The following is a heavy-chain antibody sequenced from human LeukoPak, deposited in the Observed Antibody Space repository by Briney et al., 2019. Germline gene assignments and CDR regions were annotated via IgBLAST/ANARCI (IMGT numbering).Heavy chain of an antibody. Sequence: GGSLRLSCAASGFTFSSALHWVRQASGKGLEWVGRIRSTANGYATAYAASVKGRFTISRDDSKNTAYLQMDSLKTEDTAVYYCANGYRYCSSTRCDFDYWGQGTLVTVSS. V-gene: IGHV3-73*01. J-gene: IGHJ4*02. CDR3: ANGYRYCSSTRCDFDY. CDR1: GFTFSSA. D-gene: IGHD2-2*01. CDR2: IRSTANGYAT.